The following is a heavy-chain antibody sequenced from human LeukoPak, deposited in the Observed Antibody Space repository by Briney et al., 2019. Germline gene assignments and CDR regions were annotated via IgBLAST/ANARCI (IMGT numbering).Heavy chain of an antibody. CDR2: ISWNSGSI. D-gene: IGHD1-14*01. CDR3: AKDMADRARGITH. J-gene: IGHJ4*02. V-gene: IGHV3-9*01. Sequence: PGGSLRLSCAASGFTFDDYAMHWVRQAPGKGLEWVSGISWNSGSIGYADSVKGRFTISRDNAKNSLYLQMNSLRAEDTALYYCAKDMADRARGITHWGQGTLVTVSS. CDR1: GFTFDDYA.